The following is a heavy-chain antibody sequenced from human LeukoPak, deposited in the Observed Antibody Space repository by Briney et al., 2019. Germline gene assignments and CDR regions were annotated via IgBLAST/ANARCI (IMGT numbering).Heavy chain of an antibody. J-gene: IGHJ6*03. Sequence: GGSLRLSCVASGFTFSSYSMNWVRQAPGKGLEWASYISSSSSTIYYADSVKGRFTISRDNAKNSLYLQMNSLRAEDTAVYYCARGHGGHMDVWGKGTTVTVSS. CDR3: ARGHGGHMDV. D-gene: IGHD4-23*01. CDR1: GFTFSSYS. V-gene: IGHV3-48*04. CDR2: ISSSSSTI.